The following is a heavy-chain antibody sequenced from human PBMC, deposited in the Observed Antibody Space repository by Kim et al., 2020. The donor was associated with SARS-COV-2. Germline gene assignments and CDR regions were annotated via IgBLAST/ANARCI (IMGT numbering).Heavy chain of an antibody. D-gene: IGHD2-15*01. CDR3: ARASAQGSNAGNVRHAFDI. J-gene: IGHJ3*02. CDR1: GGSFSGYY. V-gene: IGHV4-34*01. Sequence: SETLSLTCAVYGGSFSGYYWSWIRQPPGKGLEWIGEINHSGSTNYNPSLKSRVTISVDTSKNQFSLKLSSVTAADTAVYYCARASAQGSNAGNVRHAFDIWGQGTMVTVSS. CDR2: INHSGST.